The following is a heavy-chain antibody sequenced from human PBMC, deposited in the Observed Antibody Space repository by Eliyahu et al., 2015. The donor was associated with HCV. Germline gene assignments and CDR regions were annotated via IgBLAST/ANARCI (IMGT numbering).Heavy chain of an antibody. V-gene: IGHV3-23*01. J-gene: IGHJ4*02. CDR1: FSGDA. Sequence: FSGDAMSWVRQAPGKGLEWVSAISGSGGTTYYADSVKGRFTISRDNFKKTGYLQMNSLRAEDTALYFCAKVRGYINTSPLDYWGQGTLVTVSS. CDR2: ISGSGGTT. CDR3: AKVRGYINTSPLDY. D-gene: IGHD3-22*01.